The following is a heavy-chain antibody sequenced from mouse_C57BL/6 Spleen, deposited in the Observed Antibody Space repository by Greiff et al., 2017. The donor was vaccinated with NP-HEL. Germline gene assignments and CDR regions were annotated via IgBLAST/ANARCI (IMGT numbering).Heavy chain of an antibody. CDR3: ATITTVVGYYFDY. D-gene: IGHD1-1*01. J-gene: IGHJ2*01. V-gene: IGHV14-2*01. Sequence: EVKLVESGAELVKPGASVKLSCTASGFNIKDYYMHWVKQRTEQGLEWIGRIDPEDGETKYAPKFQGKATITADTSSNTAYLQLSSLTSEDTAVYYCATITTVVGYYFDYWGQGTTLTVSS. CDR2: IDPEDGET. CDR1: GFNIKDYY.